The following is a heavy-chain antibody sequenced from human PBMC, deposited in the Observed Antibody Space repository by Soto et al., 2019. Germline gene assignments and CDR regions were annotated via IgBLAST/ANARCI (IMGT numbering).Heavy chain of an antibody. Sequence: ASVKVSCKVSGYTLTELSMHWVRQAPGKGLEWMGGFDPEDGETIYAQKFQGRVTMTEDTSTDTAYMELSSLRSEDTAVYYCATGLYYYGSGSYHYYFDYWGQGTLVTV. V-gene: IGHV1-24*01. CDR1: GYTLTELS. CDR2: FDPEDGET. J-gene: IGHJ4*02. CDR3: ATGLYYYGSGSYHYYFDY. D-gene: IGHD3-10*01.